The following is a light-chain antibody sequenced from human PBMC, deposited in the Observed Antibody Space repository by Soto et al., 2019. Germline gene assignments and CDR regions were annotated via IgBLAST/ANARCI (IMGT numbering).Light chain of an antibody. CDR3: QQYNTYLWT. J-gene: IGKJ1*01. CDR2: EVS. Sequence: DIQMTQSPSTLSASEGDRVTITCRASESIGNWLAWYQQKPGKAPKVLIYEVSTLESGVPSRFSGSGSGTEFTLTISSLQPDDFATYYCQQYNTYLWTFGQGTKVDIK. V-gene: IGKV1-5*03. CDR1: ESIGNW.